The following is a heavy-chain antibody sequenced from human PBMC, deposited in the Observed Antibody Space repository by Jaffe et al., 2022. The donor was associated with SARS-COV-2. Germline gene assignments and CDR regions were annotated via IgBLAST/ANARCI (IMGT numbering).Heavy chain of an antibody. V-gene: IGHV3-15*01. CDR1: GFTFRNAW. J-gene: IGHJ4*02. D-gene: IGHD3-9*01. Sequence: EVQLVESGGGLVKPGGSLRLSCVGSGFTFRNAWMSWVRQAPGKGLEWVGRIKSKTEGGTTDYAAPVKGRFTISRDDSKNTLYLQMNTLKTEDTAVYYCTTGGFVHFTWLSSLDYWGQGTLVTVSS. CDR3: TTGGFVHFTWLSSLDY. CDR2: IKSKTEGGTT.